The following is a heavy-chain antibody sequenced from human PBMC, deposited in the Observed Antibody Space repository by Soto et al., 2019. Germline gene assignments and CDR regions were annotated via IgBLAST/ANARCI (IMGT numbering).Heavy chain of an antibody. CDR2: ISYDGSNK. CDR3: ARGRYDFWSGPATNEIVYYYYYYGMDV. Sequence: PGGSLRLSCAASGFTFSSYAMHWVRQAPGKGLEWVAVISYDGSNKYYADSEKGRFTTSKDNSKNTLYLQMNSLRAEDTAVYYCARGRYDFWSGPATNEIVYYYYYYGMDVWGQGTTVTVSS. CDR1: GFTFSSYA. V-gene: IGHV3-30-3*01. J-gene: IGHJ6*02. D-gene: IGHD3-3*01.